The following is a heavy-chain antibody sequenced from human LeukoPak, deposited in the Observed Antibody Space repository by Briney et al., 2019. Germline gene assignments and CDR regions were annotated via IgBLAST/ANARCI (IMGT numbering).Heavy chain of an antibody. J-gene: IGHJ6*03. CDR3: ARGEVTFGGVIVDEYHYYYHMDV. CDR1: GGSFSGYY. D-gene: IGHD3-16*02. CDR2: INHSGGA. Sequence: SETLSLTCAVYGGSFSGYYWSWIRQPPGKGLEWIGEINHSGGANYIPSLKSRVTISVDTPKNQFSLKLTSVTAADTAVYYCARGEVTFGGVIVDEYHYYYHMDVWGKGTTVTVSS. V-gene: IGHV4-34*01.